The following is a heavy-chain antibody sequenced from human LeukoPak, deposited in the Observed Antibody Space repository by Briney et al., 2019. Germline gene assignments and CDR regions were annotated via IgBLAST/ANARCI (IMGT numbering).Heavy chain of an antibody. CDR2: IRYDGSHK. J-gene: IGHJ6*03. CDR1: GFTFSSYG. V-gene: IGHV3-30*02. Sequence: GGSLRLSCAASGFTFSSYGMHWVRQAPGKGLEWVSFIRYDGSHKYYADSVKGRFTISRDNSKNTLYLQMSSRRPEDTAVYYCAKVGGGLQYYYYYMDVWGKGTTVTISS. CDR3: AKVGGGLQYYYYYMDV. D-gene: IGHD5-24*01.